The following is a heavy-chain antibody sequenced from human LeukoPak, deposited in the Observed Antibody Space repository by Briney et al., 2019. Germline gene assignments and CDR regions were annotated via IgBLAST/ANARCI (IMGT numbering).Heavy chain of an antibody. CDR2: IIPIFGTA. D-gene: IGHD3-22*01. V-gene: IGHV1-69*01. CDR1: GGTFSSYA. CDR3: ARDTDSSGYCYTY. Sequence: ASVKASCKASGGTFSSYAISWVRQAPGQGLEWMGGIIPIFGTANYAQKFQGRVTITADESTSTAYMELSSLRSEDTAVYYCARDTDSSGYCYTYWGQGTLVTVSS. J-gene: IGHJ4*02.